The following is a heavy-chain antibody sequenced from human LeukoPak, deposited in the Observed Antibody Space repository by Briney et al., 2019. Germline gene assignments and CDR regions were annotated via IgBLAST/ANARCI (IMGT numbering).Heavy chain of an antibody. CDR1: GFTFSSYA. V-gene: IGHV3-23*01. D-gene: IGHD1-26*01. CDR3: ARDGVGWELTDY. J-gene: IGHJ4*02. CDR2: ISGSGGST. Sequence: PGGSLRLSCAASGFTFSSYAMSWVRQAPGKGLEWVSAISGSGGSTYYADSVKGQFTISRDNSKNTLYLQMNSLRAEDTAVYYCARDGVGWELTDYWGQGTLVTVSS.